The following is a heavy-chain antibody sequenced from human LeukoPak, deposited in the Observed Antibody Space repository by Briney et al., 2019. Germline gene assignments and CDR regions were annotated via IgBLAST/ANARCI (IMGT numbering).Heavy chain of an antibody. D-gene: IGHD3-9*01. CDR2: INWNGGST. CDR3: AREGITIKGFDP. V-gene: IGHV3-20*04. CDR1: GFTFDDYG. J-gene: IGHJ5*02. Sequence: GGSLRLSCAASGFTFDDYGMSSVRQAPGKGLEWVSGINWNGGSTGYADSVESRFTISRDNAKNSLYLQMNSLRAEDTALHYCAREGITIKGFDPWGQGTLVTVSS.